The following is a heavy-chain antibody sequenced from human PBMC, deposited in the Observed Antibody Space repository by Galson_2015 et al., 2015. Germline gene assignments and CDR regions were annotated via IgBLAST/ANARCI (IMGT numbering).Heavy chain of an antibody. D-gene: IGHD1-1*01. Sequence: SVKVSCKASGYTFTSYYMHWVRQAPGQGLEWMGIINPSGGSTSYAQKFQGRVTMTRDTSTSTVYMELSSLRSEDTAVYYCARDLNSPPVDYGMDVWGQGTTVTVSS. V-gene: IGHV1-46*01. CDR3: ARDLNSPPVDYGMDV. CDR2: INPSGGST. J-gene: IGHJ6*02. CDR1: GYTFTSYY.